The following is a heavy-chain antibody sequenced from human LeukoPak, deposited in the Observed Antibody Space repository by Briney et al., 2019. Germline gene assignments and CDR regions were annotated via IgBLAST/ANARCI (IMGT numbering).Heavy chain of an antibody. Sequence: ASVKVSCKASGYTFTGYYMHWVRQAPGQGLEWMGWINTNTGNPTYAQGFTGRFVFSLDTSVSTAYLQISSLKAEDTAVYYCARGGYGRRLTWGQGTLVTVSS. CDR2: INTNTGNP. V-gene: IGHV7-4-1*02. CDR1: GYTFTGYY. D-gene: IGHD5-12*01. CDR3: ARGGYGRRLT. J-gene: IGHJ4*02.